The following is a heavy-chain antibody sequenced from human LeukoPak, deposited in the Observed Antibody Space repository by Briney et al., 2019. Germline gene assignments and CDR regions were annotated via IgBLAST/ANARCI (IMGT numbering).Heavy chain of an antibody. Sequence: PSETLSLTCTVSGGSMSNYYWSWIRQSAGKGLEWIGRIFPSGSTIYNSSLRSRVTMSVDTSKNQFSLKLSSVTAADTAVYYCVRDVDTFFDHWGQGTLVTVSS. CDR2: IFPSGST. CDR1: GGSMSNYY. D-gene: IGHD5-18*01. V-gene: IGHV4-4*07. CDR3: VRDVDTFFDH. J-gene: IGHJ4*02.